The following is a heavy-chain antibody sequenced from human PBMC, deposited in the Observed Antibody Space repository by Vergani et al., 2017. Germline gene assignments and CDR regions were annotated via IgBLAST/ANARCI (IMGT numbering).Heavy chain of an antibody. J-gene: IGHJ6*02. CDR2: ISSSSSYT. D-gene: IGHD4-11*01. V-gene: IGHV3-48*04. Sequence: EVQLLESGGGLVQPGGSLRLSCAASGFTFSSYAMSWIRQAPGKGLEWVSYISSSSSYTNYADSVKGRFTISRDNAKNSLYLQMNSLRAEDTAVYYCARFNGYSNDYGMDVWGQGTTVTVSS. CDR3: ARFNGYSNDYGMDV. CDR1: GFTFSSYA.